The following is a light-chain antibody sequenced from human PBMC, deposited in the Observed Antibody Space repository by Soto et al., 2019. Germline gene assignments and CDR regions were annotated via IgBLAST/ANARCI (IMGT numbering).Light chain of an antibody. V-gene: IGLV2-23*01. CDR2: KGT. CDR3: CSFAQESLCV. CDR1: SSDVGAYNS. Sequence: QSALAQPASVSGSPGQSITISCTGTSSDVGAYNSVSWYQQHPHRAPQVIIYKGTQRPSGVSNRFSGSTSGNAASLTISALQTDDEADYFCCSFAQESLCVCGTGPKLTVL. J-gene: IGLJ1*01.